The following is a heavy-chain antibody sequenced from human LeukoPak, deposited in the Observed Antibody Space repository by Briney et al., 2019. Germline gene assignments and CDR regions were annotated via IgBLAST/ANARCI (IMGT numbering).Heavy chain of an antibody. CDR2: INPNSGGT. J-gene: IGHJ4*02. D-gene: IGHD4-11*01. Sequence: ASVKVFCKASGYTFTGYYMHYVRQAPGQGLEWMGWINPNSGGTHYAQKFQGRVTMTRDTSVNTVYMELSRLTSDDTAVYYCAGGGFYSNYRWVELHFDYWGQGTLVTVSS. CDR1: GYTFTGYY. V-gene: IGHV1-2*02. CDR3: AGGGFYSNYRWVELHFDY.